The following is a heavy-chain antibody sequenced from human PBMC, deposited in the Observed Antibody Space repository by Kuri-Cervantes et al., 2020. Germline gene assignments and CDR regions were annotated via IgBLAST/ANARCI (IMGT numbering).Heavy chain of an antibody. D-gene: IGHD3-3*01. Sequence: ASVKVSCKASGYTFTGYYMHWVRQAPGQGLEWMGWINPNSGGTNYAQKFQGRVTMTRDTSISTAYMELSRLRPDDTAVYYCAREGVGDYDFWSGYYGDWFDPWGQGTLVTVSS. CDR3: AREGVGDYDFWSGYYGDWFDP. J-gene: IGHJ5*02. CDR1: GYTFTGYY. CDR2: INPNSGGT. V-gene: IGHV1-2*02.